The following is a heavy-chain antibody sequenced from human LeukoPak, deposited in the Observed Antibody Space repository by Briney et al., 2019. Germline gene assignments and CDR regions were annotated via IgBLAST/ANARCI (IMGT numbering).Heavy chain of an antibody. CDR1: DYTFSSDG. V-gene: IGHV1-18*01. D-gene: IGHD2-8*01. CDR2: INAYNGNK. J-gene: IGHJ4*02. Sequence: ASVKVSCKTSDYTFSSDGFTWVRQAPGKGLEWMGWINAYNGNKNYAPKFQGRVTLTTDTSTNTAYMDLRSLRSDDTAIYYCANRGQQLYDYGGQGTLVTVSS. CDR3: ANRGQQLYDY.